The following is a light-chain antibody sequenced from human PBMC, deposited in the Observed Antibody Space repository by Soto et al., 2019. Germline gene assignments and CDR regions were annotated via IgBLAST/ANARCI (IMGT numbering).Light chain of an antibody. J-gene: IGKJ1*01. CDR2: KAS. V-gene: IGKV1-5*03. CDR1: XXXSSW. Sequence: DIQMTQSPXTXXASVXXXVXXXXRXXXXXSSWLAWYQQKPGKAPKLLIYKASSLESGVPSRFSGSGSGTEFTLTISSLQPDDFATYYCQQYNSYLWTFGQGTKVEIK. CDR3: QQYNSYLWT.